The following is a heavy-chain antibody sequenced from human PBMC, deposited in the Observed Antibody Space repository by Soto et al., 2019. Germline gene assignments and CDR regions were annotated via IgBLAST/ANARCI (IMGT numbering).Heavy chain of an antibody. CDR2: IYYSGST. J-gene: IGHJ6*02. V-gene: IGHV4-59*01. Sequence: PSETLSLTCTVSGGSISSYYWSWIRQPPGKGLEWIGYIYYSGSTNYNPSLKSRVTISVDTSKNQFSLKLSSVTAADTAVYYCARGPHYNYYAMDVWGQGTTVTVSS. CDR3: ARGPHYNYYAMDV. CDR1: GGSISSYY.